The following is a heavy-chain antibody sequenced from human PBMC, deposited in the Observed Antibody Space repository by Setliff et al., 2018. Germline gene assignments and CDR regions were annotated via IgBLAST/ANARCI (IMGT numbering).Heavy chain of an antibody. J-gene: IGHJ6*02. V-gene: IGHV4-59*01. Sequence: SETLSLTCTVSGGSISPYFRSWIRQSPGKGLEWIGYIYHNGNTNFNPSLKTRVTMSVDTSKNQFALNLRSVTAADSAAYYCARDRTAYSYGLDVWGQGTTVTVSS. CDR3: ARDRTAYSYGLDV. CDR2: IYHNGNT. CDR1: GGSISPYF. D-gene: IGHD5-18*01.